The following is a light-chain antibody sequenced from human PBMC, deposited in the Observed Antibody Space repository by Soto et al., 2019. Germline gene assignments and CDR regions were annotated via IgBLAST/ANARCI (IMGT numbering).Light chain of an antibody. J-gene: IGKJ1*01. Sequence: DIQMTQSPSSLSASVGDRVTITCRASESIRNNLNWYQQKPGKAPKPLIYAASTLQSGVPSRFSGGGSGTEFTLTIGSLQPEDFTTYYCQQTYSTPRGAFGQGTKVDIK. V-gene: IGKV1-39*01. CDR1: ESIRNN. CDR2: AAS. CDR3: QQTYSTPRGA.